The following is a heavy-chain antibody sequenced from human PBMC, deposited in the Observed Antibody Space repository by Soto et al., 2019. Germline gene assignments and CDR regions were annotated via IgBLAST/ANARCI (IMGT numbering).Heavy chain of an antibody. CDR3: AKSIDNMVRLHYYYYGMDV. D-gene: IGHD3-10*01. J-gene: IGHJ6*02. V-gene: IGHV5-10-1*01. Sequence: GESLKISCKSSGYSFTSYWISWVRQMPGKGLEWMGRIDPSDSYTNYSPSFQGHVTISADKSISTAYLQWSSLRAEDTAVYYCAKSIDNMVRLHYYYYGMDVWGQGTTVTVSS. CDR1: GYSFTSYW. CDR2: IDPSDSYT.